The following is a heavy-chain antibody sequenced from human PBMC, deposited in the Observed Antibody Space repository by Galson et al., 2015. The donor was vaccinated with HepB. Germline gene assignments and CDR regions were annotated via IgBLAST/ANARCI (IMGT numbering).Heavy chain of an antibody. CDR3: ARGYITIFGVVISYFDY. Sequence: SVKVSCKASGYTFTSYYMHWVRQAPGQGLEWMGIINPSGGSTSYAQKFQGRVTMTRDTSTSTVYMELSSLRSEDTAVYYCARGYITIFGVVISYFDYWGQGTLVTVSS. CDR1: GYTFTSYY. D-gene: IGHD3-3*01. J-gene: IGHJ4*02. CDR2: INPSGGST. V-gene: IGHV1-46*01.